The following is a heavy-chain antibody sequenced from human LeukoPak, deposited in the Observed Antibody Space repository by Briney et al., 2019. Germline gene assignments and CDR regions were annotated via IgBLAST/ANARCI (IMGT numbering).Heavy chain of an antibody. J-gene: IGHJ5*02. Sequence: ASVKVSCKASGYTFTSYDINWVRQATGQGLEWMGWMNPNSGNTGYAQKFQGRVTMTRNTSISTAYMELSSLRSEDTAVYYCARGEYSSSWYSFFWVDPWGQGTLVTVSS. V-gene: IGHV1-8*01. CDR1: GYTFTSYD. CDR2: MNPNSGNT. CDR3: ARGEYSSSWYSFFWVDP. D-gene: IGHD6-13*01.